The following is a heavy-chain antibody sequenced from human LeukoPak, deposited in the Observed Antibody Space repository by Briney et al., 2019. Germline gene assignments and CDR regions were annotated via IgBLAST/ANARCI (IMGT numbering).Heavy chain of an antibody. Sequence: ASVTVSCKASGYTFTSYDINWVRQAPGQGLEWMGWMNPNSGNTGYAQKFQGRVTMTRNTSISTAYMELSSLRSEDTAVYYCASTHGWLRAFDIWGQGTMVTVSS. V-gene: IGHV1-8*01. CDR1: GYTFTSYD. D-gene: IGHD5-12*01. CDR2: MNPNSGNT. CDR3: ASTHGWLRAFDI. J-gene: IGHJ3*02.